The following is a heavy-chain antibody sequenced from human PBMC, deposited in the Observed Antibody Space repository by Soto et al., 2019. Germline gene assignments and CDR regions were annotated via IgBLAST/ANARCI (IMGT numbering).Heavy chain of an antibody. V-gene: IGHV4-30-4*01. D-gene: IGHD5-18*01. CDR1: GGSISSGDYY. CDR3: ARVDTAPGWQQNYYYYGMDV. Sequence: KPSETLSLTCTVSGGSISSGDYYWSWIRQPPGKGLEWIGYIYYSGSTYYNPSLKSRVTISVDTSKNQFSLKLSSVTAADTAVYYCARVDTAPGWQQNYYYYGMDVWGQGTTVTVSS. J-gene: IGHJ6*02. CDR2: IYYSGST.